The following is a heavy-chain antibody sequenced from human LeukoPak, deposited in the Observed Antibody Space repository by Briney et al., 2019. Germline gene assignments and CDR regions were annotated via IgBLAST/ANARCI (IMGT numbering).Heavy chain of an antibody. Sequence: SETLSLTCTVSGGSISSGGYYWSWIRQPPGKGLEWIGYIYYSGSTYYNPSLKSRVTISVDRSKNQFSLKLSSVTAADTAVYYCARGTVTTFLGYYFDYWGQGTLVTVSS. J-gene: IGHJ4*02. CDR3: ARGTVTTFLGYYFDY. CDR1: GGSISSGGYY. V-gene: IGHV4-30-4*01. D-gene: IGHD4-4*01. CDR2: IYYSGST.